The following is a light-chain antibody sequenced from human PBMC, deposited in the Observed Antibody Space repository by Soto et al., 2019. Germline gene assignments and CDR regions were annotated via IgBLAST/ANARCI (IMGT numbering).Light chain of an antibody. V-gene: IGKV3D-20*02. J-gene: IGKJ5*01. CDR2: DTS. CDR3: HQRQYWPPIT. CDR1: QSVNSHY. Sequence: EIVLMQSPGTLSLSPGEGATLSCRASQSVNSHYLAWYQQKPGQAPRVLIFDTSRRATGVPDRFSGSGSGTDFTLTISRLEPDDFAVYYCHQRQYWPPITFGQGTRLEIK.